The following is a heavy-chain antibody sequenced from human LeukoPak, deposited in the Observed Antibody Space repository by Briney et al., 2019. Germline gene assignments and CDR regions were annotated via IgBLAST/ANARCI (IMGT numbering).Heavy chain of an antibody. CDR1: GFTFSSYA. Sequence: GGSLRLSCAASGFTFSSYAMSWVRQAPGKGLEWVSAISGSGGSTYYADSVKGRLTISRDNSKNTLYLQVNSLRAEDTALYYCAKDQTPYGSGSYSPIDYWGQGTLVTVSS. CDR3: AKDQTPYGSGSYSPIDY. V-gene: IGHV3-23*01. J-gene: IGHJ4*02. D-gene: IGHD3-10*01. CDR2: ISGSGGST.